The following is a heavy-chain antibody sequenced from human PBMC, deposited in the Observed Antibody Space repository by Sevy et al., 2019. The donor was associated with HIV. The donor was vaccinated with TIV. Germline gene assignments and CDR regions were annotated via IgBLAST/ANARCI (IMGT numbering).Heavy chain of an antibody. CDR2: IRNKTYGETR. CDR3: TRAMYYYDSGSYYGMDV. CDR1: GFNFGDYI. V-gene: IGHV3-49*03. D-gene: IGHD3-10*01. J-gene: IGHJ6*02. Sequence: GGSLRLSCRGSGFNFGDYIMSWFRQAPGKGLDWVGFIRNKTYGETREYAASVKGRVTISRDDSKGIAYLQMNSLKTEHTARYYCTRAMYYYDSGSYYGMDVWGQGTMVTVSS.